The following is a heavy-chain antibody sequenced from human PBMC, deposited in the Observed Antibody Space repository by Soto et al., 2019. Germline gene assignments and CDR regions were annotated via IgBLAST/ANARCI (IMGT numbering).Heavy chain of an antibody. D-gene: IGHD1-20*01. CDR3: AKLTGTTSGDAFDL. CDR1: GYSFTSYW. Sequence: GESLKISCKASGYSFTSYWINWVRQMPGKGLEWMGRIDPSDSYTNYNPSFQGHVTISADKSIATAYLQWSGLKASDTAMYYCAKLTGTTSGDAFDLWGQGTMVTV. J-gene: IGHJ3*01. CDR2: IDPSDSYT. V-gene: IGHV5-10-1*01.